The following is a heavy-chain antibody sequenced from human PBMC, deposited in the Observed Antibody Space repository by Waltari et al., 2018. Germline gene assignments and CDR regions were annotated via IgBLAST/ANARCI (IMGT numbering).Heavy chain of an antibody. V-gene: IGHV3-7*01. D-gene: IGHD6-13*01. CDR3: AMAAGTLY. CDR1: GFTLSTRW. J-gene: IGHJ4*02. Sequence: EVQLVESGGGLVQPGGSLRLSCAASGFTLSTRWMSWVRQAPGKVLEWVANINQDGREKYYVDSMKGRVTISRDNAKNSLFLQMDSLRAEDTAVYFCAMAAGTLYWGQGTLVTVSS. CDR2: INQDGREK.